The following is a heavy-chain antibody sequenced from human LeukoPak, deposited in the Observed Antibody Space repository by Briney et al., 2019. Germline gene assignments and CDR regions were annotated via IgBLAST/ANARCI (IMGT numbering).Heavy chain of an antibody. V-gene: IGHV3-20*04. Sequence: GGSLRLSCAASGFTFNYYAMSWVRQAPGKGLEWVSGINWNGGSTGYADSVKGRFTISRDNAKNSLYLQMNSLRAEDTALYYCARDATVVTPTWFDPWGQGTLVTVSS. D-gene: IGHD4-23*01. CDR3: ARDATVVTPTWFDP. CDR2: INWNGGST. J-gene: IGHJ5*02. CDR1: GFTFNYYA.